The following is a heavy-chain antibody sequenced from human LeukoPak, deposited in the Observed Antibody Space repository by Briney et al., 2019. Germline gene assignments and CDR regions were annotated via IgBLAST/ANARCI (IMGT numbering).Heavy chain of an antibody. CDR1: GFTFSSYW. Sequence: GGSLRLSCAASGFTFSSYWMHWVRQAPGKGLVWVSRINSDGSSTSYADSVKGRFTISRDNSKNTLYLQMNSLRAEDTAVYYCARAGIVVVIQFDYWGQGTLVTVSS. D-gene: IGHD3-22*01. CDR3: ARAGIVVVIQFDY. V-gene: IGHV3-74*01. CDR2: INSDGSST. J-gene: IGHJ4*02.